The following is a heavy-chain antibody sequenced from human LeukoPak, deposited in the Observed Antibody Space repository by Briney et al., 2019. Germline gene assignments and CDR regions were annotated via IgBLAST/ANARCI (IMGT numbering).Heavy chain of an antibody. CDR3: ARVGMAAAGNHCYYYGMDV. CDR1: GYTLTELS. CDR2: FDPEDGET. V-gene: IGHV1-24*01. D-gene: IGHD6-13*01. J-gene: IGHJ6*02. Sequence: ASVKVSCKVSGYTLTELSMHWVRQAPGKGLEWMGGFDPEDGETIYAQKFQGRVTMTEDTSTDTAYMELSSLRSEDTAVYYCARVGMAAAGNHCYYYGMDVWGQGTTVTASS.